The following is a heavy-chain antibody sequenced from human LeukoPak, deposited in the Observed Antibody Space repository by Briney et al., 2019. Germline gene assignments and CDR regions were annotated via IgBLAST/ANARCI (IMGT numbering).Heavy chain of an antibody. Sequence: PSQTLSLTCTVSGVSVRSDSYYWTWIRQPPGKGLEWIGNISDSGSTNYNPSLKSRVTISVDTSKNQLSLKLSSVTAADTAVYYCARHGPYYDFWSGYYTGYFDYWGQGTLVTVSS. V-gene: IGHV4-61*01. J-gene: IGHJ4*02. CDR3: ARHGPYYDFWSGYYTGYFDY. CDR2: ISDSGST. D-gene: IGHD3-3*01. CDR1: GVSVRSDSYY.